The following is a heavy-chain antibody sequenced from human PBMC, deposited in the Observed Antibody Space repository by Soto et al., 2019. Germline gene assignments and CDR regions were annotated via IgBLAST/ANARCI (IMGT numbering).Heavy chain of an antibody. CDR3: ARDSYCSGGSCHGSSAPYYGMDV. Sequence: QVQLQQWGAGLLKPSETLSLTCAVYGGSFSGYYWSWIRQPPGKGLEWIGEINHSGSTNYNPSLKSRVTISVDTSKNQFSLKLSSVTAADTAVYYCARDSYCSGGSCHGSSAPYYGMDVWGQGTTVTVSS. D-gene: IGHD2-15*01. V-gene: IGHV4-34*01. J-gene: IGHJ6*02. CDR1: GGSFSGYY. CDR2: INHSGST.